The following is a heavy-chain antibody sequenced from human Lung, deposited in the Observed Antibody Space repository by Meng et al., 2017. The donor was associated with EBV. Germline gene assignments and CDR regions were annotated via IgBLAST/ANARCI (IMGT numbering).Heavy chain of an antibody. CDR2: IYWDDDK. D-gene: IGHD6-6*01. J-gene: IGHJ4*02. V-gene: IGHV2-5*02. CDR3: AHIIAARPFDY. CDR1: GFSLITRGVG. Sequence: QSSLNGSWPTLAQATQTLPLTSTFSGFSLITRGVGVGWIRQPPGKALEWLSLIYWDDDKRYSPSLKSRLTITKDTSKNQVVLTMTNMDPVDAATYYCAHIIAARPFDYWGQGTLVTVSS.